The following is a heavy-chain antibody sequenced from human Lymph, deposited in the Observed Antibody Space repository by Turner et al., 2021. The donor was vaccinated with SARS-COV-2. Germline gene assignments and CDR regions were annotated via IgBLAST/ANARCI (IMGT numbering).Heavy chain of an antibody. CDR1: GFTFSTYA. CDR2: ISYDGSNK. D-gene: IGHD3-10*01. Sequence: QVQLVESGGGVVQPRRSLRPSCAASGFTFSTYAIYWVRQAPGKGLEWVAVISYDGSNKYYADSVKGRFTISRDNSKNTLYLQMNSLRAEDTAVYYCARYASGGYFYYGMDVWGQGTTVTVSS. J-gene: IGHJ6*02. V-gene: IGHV3-30*04. CDR3: ARYASGGYFYYGMDV.